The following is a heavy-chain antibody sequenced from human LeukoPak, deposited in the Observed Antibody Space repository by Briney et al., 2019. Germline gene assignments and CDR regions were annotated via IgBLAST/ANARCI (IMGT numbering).Heavy chain of an antibody. CDR1: GFTFSSYG. V-gene: IGHV3-33*01. Sequence: GGSLRLSCAASGFTFSSYGMHWVRQAPGKGLEWVALIWYDGSKKYYADSVKGRLTISRDNSKNTLYLQMNSLRAEDTAVYYCAREGPRGNSQFDYWGQGTLVTVSS. D-gene: IGHD2/OR15-2a*01. CDR3: AREGPRGNSQFDY. CDR2: IWYDGSKK. J-gene: IGHJ4*02.